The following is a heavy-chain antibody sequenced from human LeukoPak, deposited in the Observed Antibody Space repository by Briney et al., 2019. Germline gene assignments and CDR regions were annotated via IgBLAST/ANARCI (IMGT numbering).Heavy chain of an antibody. D-gene: IGHD1-26*01. J-gene: IGHJ1*01. V-gene: IGHV4-34*01. CDR1: GGSFSGYY. Sequence: SETLSLTCAVYGGSFSGYYWSWIRQPLGKGLEWIGEINHSGSTNYNPSLKGRVTMSVDTSKNQFSLKLSSVTAADTAVYYCARGRGALYFQHWGQGTLVTVSS. CDR2: INHSGST. CDR3: ARGRGALYFQH.